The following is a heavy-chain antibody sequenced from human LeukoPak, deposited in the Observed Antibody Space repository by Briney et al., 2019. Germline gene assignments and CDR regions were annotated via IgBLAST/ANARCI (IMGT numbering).Heavy chain of an antibody. V-gene: IGHV4-34*01. J-gene: IGHJ6*03. CDR3: ARGRCSSTSCYGASYYYYYYMDV. D-gene: IGHD2-2*01. Sequence: SETLSLTCAVYSGSFSGYYWSWIRQSPGKGLEWIGEINHSGSTNYNPSLKSRVTISVDTSKNQFSLKLSSVTAADTAVYYCARGRCSSTSCYGASYYYYYYMDVWGKGTTVTVSS. CDR1: SGSFSGYY. CDR2: INHSGST.